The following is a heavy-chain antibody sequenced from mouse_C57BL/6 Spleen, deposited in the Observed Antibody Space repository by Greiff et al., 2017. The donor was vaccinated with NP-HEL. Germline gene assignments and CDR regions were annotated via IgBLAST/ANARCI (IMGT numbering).Heavy chain of an antibody. CDR3: APDYYGSSFDY. CDR1: GFTFSDYG. V-gene: IGHV5-17*01. Sequence: EVKLMESGGGLVKPGGSLKLSCAASGFTFSDYGMHWVRQAPEKGLEWVAYISSGSSTIYYVDTVKGRFTISRDNAKNTLFLQMTSLRSEDTAMYYCAPDYYGSSFDYWGQGTTLTVSS. J-gene: IGHJ2*01. D-gene: IGHD1-1*01. CDR2: ISSGSSTI.